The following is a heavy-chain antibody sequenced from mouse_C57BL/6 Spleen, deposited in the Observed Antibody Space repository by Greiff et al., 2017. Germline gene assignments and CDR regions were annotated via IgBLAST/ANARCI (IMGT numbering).Heavy chain of an antibody. CDR1: GFTFSDYY. V-gene: IGHV5-12*01. D-gene: IGHD1-1*01. J-gene: IGHJ4*01. Sequence: EVQGVESGGGLVQPGGSLKLSCAASGFTFSDYYMYWVRQTPEKRLEWDAYISNGGGSTYYPDTVKGRFTISRDNAKNTLYLQMSRLKSEDTAMYYCARRGPTVVARNAMDYWGQGTSVTVSS. CDR2: ISNGGGST. CDR3: ARRGPTVVARNAMDY.